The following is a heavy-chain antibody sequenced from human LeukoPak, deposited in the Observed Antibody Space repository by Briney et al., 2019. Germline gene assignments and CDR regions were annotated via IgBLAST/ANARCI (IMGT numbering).Heavy chain of an antibody. CDR3: ARDGDYYDSSGYCFDY. D-gene: IGHD3-22*01. CDR2: IYYSGST. Sequence: SETLSLTCTVSGGSISSYYWSWIRQPPGKGLEWIGYIYYSGSTNYNPSLKSRDTISVDTSKNQFSLKLSSVTAADTAVYYCARDGDYYDSSGYCFDYWGQGTLVTVSS. J-gene: IGHJ4*02. V-gene: IGHV4-59*01. CDR1: GGSISSYY.